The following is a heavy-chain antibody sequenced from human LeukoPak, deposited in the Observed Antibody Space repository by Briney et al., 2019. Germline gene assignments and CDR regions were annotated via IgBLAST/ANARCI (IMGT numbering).Heavy chain of an antibody. D-gene: IGHD5-18*01. J-gene: IGHJ4*02. CDR1: GGSISSYY. CDR2: IYYSGST. V-gene: IGHV4-59*01. CDR3: AKYADTPLGYAFDY. Sequence: SETLSLTCTVSGGSISSYYWSWIRQPPGKGLEWIGYIYYSGSTNYNPSLKSRVTISVDTSKNQFSLKLSSVTAADTAVYYCAKYADTPLGYAFDYWGQGTLVTVSS.